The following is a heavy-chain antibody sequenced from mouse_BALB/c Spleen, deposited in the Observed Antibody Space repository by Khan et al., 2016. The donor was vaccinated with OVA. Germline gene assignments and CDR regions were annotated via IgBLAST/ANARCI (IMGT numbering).Heavy chain of an antibody. CDR2: IWAGGST. CDR3: ARLEDI. CDR1: GFSLTSYG. D-gene: IGHD1-3*01. J-gene: IGHJ2*01. Sequence: QVQLKQSGPGLVAPSQSLSITCTVSGFSLTSYGVHWVRQPPGTGLEWLGVIWAGGSTNYNSALMSSLSISTVHSKSQVFLKMNSLQTEDTAMYYCARLEDIGGQGTTLTVSS. V-gene: IGHV2-9*02.